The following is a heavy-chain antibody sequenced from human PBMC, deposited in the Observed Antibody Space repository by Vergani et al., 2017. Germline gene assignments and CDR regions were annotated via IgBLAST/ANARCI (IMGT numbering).Heavy chain of an antibody. Sequence: QVQLVQSGAEVKKPGASVKVSCKASGYTFTGYYMHWVRQAPGQGLEWMGWINPNSGGTNYAQKFQGRVTMTRDTSISTAYMELSRLRSDDTSGYYCASSLYYDSSGYYYNYGNFDYWGQGTLVTVSS. D-gene: IGHD3-22*01. V-gene: IGHV1-2*02. J-gene: IGHJ4*02. CDR1: GYTFTGYY. CDR2: INPNSGGT. CDR3: ASSLYYDSSGYYYNYGNFDY.